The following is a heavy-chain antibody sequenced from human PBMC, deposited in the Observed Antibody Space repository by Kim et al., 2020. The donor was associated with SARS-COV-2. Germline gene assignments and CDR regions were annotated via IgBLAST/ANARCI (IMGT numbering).Heavy chain of an antibody. Sequence: GGSLRLSCKASGFTFSRYAMSWVRQAPGRGLEWGASRNNGDNPYYADSVKGRFTVSRDNAKDTLYLQMDSLRAEDTALYYCAKDHESSGWPTFDYWGQGILVTVSS. J-gene: IGHJ4*02. CDR2: RNNGDNP. V-gene: IGHV3-23*01. CDR1: GFTFSRYA. CDR3: AKDHESSGWPTFDY. D-gene: IGHD3-22*01.